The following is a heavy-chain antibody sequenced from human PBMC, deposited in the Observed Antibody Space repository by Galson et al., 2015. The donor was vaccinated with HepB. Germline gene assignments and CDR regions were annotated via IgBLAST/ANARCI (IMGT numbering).Heavy chain of an antibody. Sequence: SVKASCKASGYTFTSYYMHWVRQAPGQGLEWMGIINPSGGSTSYAQKFQGRVTVTRDTSTSTVYMELSSLRSEDTAVYYCARDRGADFWSGYFDYWGQGTLVTVSS. J-gene: IGHJ4*02. CDR3: ARDRGADFWSGYFDY. CDR2: INPSGGST. CDR1: GYTFTSYY. D-gene: IGHD3-3*01. V-gene: IGHV1-46*01.